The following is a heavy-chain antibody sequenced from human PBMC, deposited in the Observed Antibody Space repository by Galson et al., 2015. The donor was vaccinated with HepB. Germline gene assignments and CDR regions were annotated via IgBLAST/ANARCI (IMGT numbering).Heavy chain of an antibody. D-gene: IGHD1-26*01. J-gene: IGHJ6*03. Sequence: SLRLSCAASGFTFSNYAMSWVRQAPGKGLEWVSSISSSSSYIYYADSVKGRFTISRDNAKNSLYLQMNSLRAEDTAVYYCARSGVPSYYYYYYYMDVWGKGTTVTVSS. CDR3: ARSGVPSYYYYYYYMDV. V-gene: IGHV3-21*01. CDR1: GFTFSNYA. CDR2: ISSSSSYI.